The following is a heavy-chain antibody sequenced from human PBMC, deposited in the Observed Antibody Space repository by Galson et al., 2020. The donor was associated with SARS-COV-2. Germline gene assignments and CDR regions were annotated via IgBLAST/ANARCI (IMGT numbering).Heavy chain of an antibody. CDR2: VSYGGGS. J-gene: IGHJ4*02. V-gene: IGHV4-61*01. CDR3: ARETYDSCGYYDDY. Sequence: SETLSLTCTVSGGSVSSDRYYWSWIRQPPGKGLEWIGYVSYGGGSSYNPSLKSRVTISVDTSKNQFSLKVSSVTAADTALYYCARETYDSCGYYDDYGGQGTLVTVSS. CDR1: GGSVSSDRYY. D-gene: IGHD3-22*01.